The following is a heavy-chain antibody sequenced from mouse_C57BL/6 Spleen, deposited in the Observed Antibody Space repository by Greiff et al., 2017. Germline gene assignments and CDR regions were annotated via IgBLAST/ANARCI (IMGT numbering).Heavy chain of an antibody. CDR1: GFTFSSYA. CDR2: ISSGGDYI. Sequence: DVQLQESGEGLVKPGGSLKLSCAASGFTFSSYAMSWVRQTPEKRLAWVAYISSGGDYIYYADTVKGRFTISRDNARNTLYLQMSSLKSEDTAMYYCTRDNDGYYPAWFAYWGQGTLVTVSA. CDR3: TRDNDGYYPAWFAY. D-gene: IGHD2-3*01. J-gene: IGHJ3*01. V-gene: IGHV5-9-1*02.